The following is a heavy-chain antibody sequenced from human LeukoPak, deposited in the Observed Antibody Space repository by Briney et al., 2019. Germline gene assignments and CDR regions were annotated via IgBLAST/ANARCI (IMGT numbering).Heavy chain of an antibody. CDR2: INNDGSST. J-gene: IGHJ4*02. CDR3: ARGRRDLLLWFGEYNVFDY. D-gene: IGHD3-10*01. V-gene: IGHV3-74*01. CDR1: GFTFSSYW. Sequence: GGSLRLSCAASGFTFSSYWMHWVRQAPGKGLVWVSRINNDGSSTSYADSVKGRFTISRDNAKNTLYLQMNSLRAEDTAVYYCARGRRDLLLWFGEYNVFDYWGQGTLVTVSS.